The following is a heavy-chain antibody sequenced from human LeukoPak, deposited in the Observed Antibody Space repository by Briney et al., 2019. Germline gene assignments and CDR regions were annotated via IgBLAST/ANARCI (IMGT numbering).Heavy chain of an antibody. D-gene: IGHD2-2*01. J-gene: IGHJ6*02. CDR2: INHSGST. CDR1: GGSSSGYY. CDR3: ARRKNSYCSSTSCLIWYYYYGMDV. V-gene: IGHV4-34*01. Sequence: PSETLSLTCAVYGGSSSGYYWSWIRQPPGKGLEWIGEINHSGSTNYNPSLKSRVTISVDTSKNQFSLKLSSVTAADTAVYYCARRKNSYCSSTSCLIWYYYYGMDVWGQGTTVTVSS.